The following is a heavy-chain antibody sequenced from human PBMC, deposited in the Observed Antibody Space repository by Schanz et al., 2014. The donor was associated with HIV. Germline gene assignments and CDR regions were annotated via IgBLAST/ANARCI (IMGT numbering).Heavy chain of an antibody. CDR3: ARPDYDFWVDV. J-gene: IGHJ6*02. CDR1: GLTLSSYG. CDR2: IKQDGSEK. V-gene: IGHV3-7*03. Sequence: EVQVLESGGDLVQPGGSLRLSCAASGLTLSSYGMSWVRQAPGKGLEWVANIKQDGSEKYYVDAVKGRFTISRDNAKNSLSLQMNSLRAEDTAVYYCARPDYDFWVDVWGQGTTVTVSS. D-gene: IGHD3-3*01.